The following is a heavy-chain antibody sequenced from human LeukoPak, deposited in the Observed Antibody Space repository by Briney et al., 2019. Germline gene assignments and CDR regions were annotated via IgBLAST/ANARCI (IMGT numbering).Heavy chain of an antibody. CDR2: TYYSGST. V-gene: IGHV4-59*01. D-gene: IGHD6-19*01. CDR3: AGLIAVAGTGFDY. J-gene: IGHJ4*02. CDR1: GGSLSSYY. Sequence: SETLSLTCTVSGGSLSSYYWSWIRQPPGKGLEWIGYTYYSGSTNYNPSLKSRVTISVDTSKNQFSLKLSSVTAADTAVYYCAGLIAVAGTGFDYWGQGTLVTVSS.